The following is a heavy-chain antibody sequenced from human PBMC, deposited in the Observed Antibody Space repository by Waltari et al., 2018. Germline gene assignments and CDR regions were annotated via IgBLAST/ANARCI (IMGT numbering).Heavy chain of an antibody. D-gene: IGHD1-7*01. CDR3: IKETNAGGLDY. J-gene: IGHJ4*02. CDR2: VYGNGGRL. CDR1: GFTSIDYG. Sequence: EVYLVESGGVLVKPGVSLRLTCVASGFTSIDYGMHWIRRPTGKGLEWVSGVYGNGGRLVYLDSVRGRFTISRDDAKNSLFLQMNSLRVEDTALYFCIKETNAGGLDYWGQGTLVTVSS. V-gene: IGHV3-9*02.